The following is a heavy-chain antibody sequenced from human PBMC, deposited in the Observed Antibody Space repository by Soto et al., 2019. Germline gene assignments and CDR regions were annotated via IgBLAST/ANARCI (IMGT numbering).Heavy chain of an antibody. V-gene: IGHV4-34*01. CDR3: ARGIGLQAPCFDY. D-gene: IGHD5-18*01. CDR2: INHSGST. J-gene: IGHJ4*02. Sequence: QVQLQQWGAGLLKPSETLSLTCAVYGGSFSGYYWSWIRQPPGKGLEWIGEINHSGSTNYNPSLKSRVTISVDTSKNQFSLKLSSVTAADTAVYYCARGIGLQAPCFDYWGQGTLVTVSS. CDR1: GGSFSGYY.